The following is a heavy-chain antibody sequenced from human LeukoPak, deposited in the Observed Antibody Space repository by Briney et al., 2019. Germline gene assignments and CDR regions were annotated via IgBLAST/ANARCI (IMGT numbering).Heavy chain of an antibody. CDR3: TRPVSTMVRGVIINWFDP. CDR2: IRSKANSYAT. V-gene: IGHV3-73*01. CDR1: ELSVGSNY. D-gene: IGHD3-10*01. J-gene: IGHJ5*02. Sequence: GGSLRLSCAASELSVGSNYMTWVRQASGKGLEWVGRIRSKANSYATAYAASVKGRFTISRDDSKNTAYLQMNSLKTEDTAVYYCTRPVSTMVRGVIINWFDPWGQGTLVTVSS.